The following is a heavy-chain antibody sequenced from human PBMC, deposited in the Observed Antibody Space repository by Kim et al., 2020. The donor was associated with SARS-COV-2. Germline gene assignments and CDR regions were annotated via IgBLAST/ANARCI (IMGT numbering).Heavy chain of an antibody. J-gene: IGHJ6*02. V-gene: IGHV4-59*01. D-gene: IGHD3-10*01. Sequence: KSRVTISVDTSKNQFSLKLSSVTAADTAVYYCARDRMVPRGRYYYYGMDVWGQGTTVTVSS. CDR3: ARDRMVPRGRYYYYGMDV.